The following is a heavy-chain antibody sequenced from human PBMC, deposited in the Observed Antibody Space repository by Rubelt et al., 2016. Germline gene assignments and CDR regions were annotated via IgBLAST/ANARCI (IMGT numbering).Heavy chain of an antibody. CDR1: GYSISSGYY. V-gene: IGHV4-38-2*02. CDR3: ARQRFLEWLLDY. J-gene: IGHJ4*02. Sequence: VKPSETLSLTCTVSGYSISSGYYWGWIRQPPGKGLEWIGSIYHSGSTYYNPSLKSRVTISVDTSKNQFSLKLSSVTAADTAVYYCARQRFLEWLLDYWGQGTLVTVSS. D-gene: IGHD3-3*01. CDR2: IYHSGST.